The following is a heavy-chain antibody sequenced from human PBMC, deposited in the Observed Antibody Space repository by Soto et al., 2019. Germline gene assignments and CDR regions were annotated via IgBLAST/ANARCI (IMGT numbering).Heavy chain of an antibody. CDR3: ARGGLYSSYEDGFDI. CDR2: IYYSGST. CDR1: GGSISSGDYY. J-gene: IGHJ3*02. D-gene: IGHD4-4*01. Sequence: KPSETLSLTCTVSGGSISSGDYYWSWIRQPPGKGLEWIGYIYYSGSTYYNPSLKSRVTISVDTSKNRFSLKLSSVTAADTAVYDCARGGLYSSYEDGFDIWGQGTMVTVSS. V-gene: IGHV4-30-4*01.